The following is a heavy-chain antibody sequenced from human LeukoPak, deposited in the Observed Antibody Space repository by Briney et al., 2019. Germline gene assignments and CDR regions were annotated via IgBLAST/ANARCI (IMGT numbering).Heavy chain of an antibody. Sequence: GRSLRLSCAASGFTFSSYAMHWVRQAPGKGLEWVSYISSSGSTIYYADSVKGRFTISRDNAKSSLYLQMNSLRAEDTAVYYCARVIRGYGSGSYYDWFDPWGQGTLVTVSS. CDR2: ISSSGSTI. D-gene: IGHD3-10*01. J-gene: IGHJ5*02. CDR3: ARVIRGYGSGSYYDWFDP. V-gene: IGHV3-48*03. CDR1: GFTFSSYA.